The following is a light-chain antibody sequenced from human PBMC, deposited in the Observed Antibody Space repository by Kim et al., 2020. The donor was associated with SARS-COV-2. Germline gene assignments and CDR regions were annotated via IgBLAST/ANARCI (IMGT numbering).Light chain of an antibody. CDR3: QQSGTSPRT. Sequence: VLTQSPGTLSLSPGERATLSCRASQSVDSQYLAWFQQKPGQAPRLLLYGSSKRATGIPDRFSGSGSLTDFTLTIDRLEPEDFVVYYCQQSGTSPRTFGQGTKVDIK. J-gene: IGKJ1*01. V-gene: IGKV3-20*01. CDR1: QSVDSQY. CDR2: GSS.